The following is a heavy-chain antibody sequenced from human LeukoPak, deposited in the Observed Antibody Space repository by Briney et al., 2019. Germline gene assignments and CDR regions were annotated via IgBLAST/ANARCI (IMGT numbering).Heavy chain of an antibody. CDR3: ARDLVTVTKGFDI. CDR2: ISHIGRT. Sequence: SETLSLTCAVSGDSFTSHYWTWIRQSPGTGLEWIGYISHIGRTNYNPSLKSRVTISIDTSKNQFSLKLRSVTAADTAVYYCARDLVTVTKGFDIWGQGTMVSVSS. CDR1: GDSFTSHY. J-gene: IGHJ3*02. V-gene: IGHV4-59*11. D-gene: IGHD4-17*01.